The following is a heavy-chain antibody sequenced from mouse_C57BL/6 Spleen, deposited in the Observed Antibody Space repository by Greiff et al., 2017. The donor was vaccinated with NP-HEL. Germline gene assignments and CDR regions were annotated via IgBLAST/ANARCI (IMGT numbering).Heavy chain of an antibody. Sequence: QVQLQQSGAELVKPGASVKLSCKASGYTFTSYWMHWVKQRPGQGLEWIGMIHPNSGSTNYNEKFKSKATLTVDKSSSTAYMQLSSLTSEDSAVYYCAREGTTVVALYAMDYWGQGTSVTVSS. CDR1: GYTFTSYW. D-gene: IGHD1-1*01. V-gene: IGHV1-64*01. CDR3: AREGTTVVALYAMDY. CDR2: IHPNSGST. J-gene: IGHJ4*01.